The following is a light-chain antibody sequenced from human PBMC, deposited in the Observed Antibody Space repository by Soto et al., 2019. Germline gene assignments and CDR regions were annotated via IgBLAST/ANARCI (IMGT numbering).Light chain of an antibody. CDR3: ATWDSSLSAGV. CDR1: SSNIGNNY. V-gene: IGLV1-51*01. Sequence: QSVLTQPPSVSAAPGQKVTISCSGSSSNIGNNYVSWYQQLPGTAPKLLIYDNDKRPSGIPDRFSGSKSGTSATLGVTGLQTGDEADYYCATWDSSLSAGVFGGGTKVT. J-gene: IGLJ2*01. CDR2: DND.